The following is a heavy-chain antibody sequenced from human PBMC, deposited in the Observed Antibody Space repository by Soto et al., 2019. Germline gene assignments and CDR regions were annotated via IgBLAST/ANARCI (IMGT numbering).Heavy chain of an antibody. Sequence: QVQLVESGGGVVQPGRSLRLSCVASGFTFNTYGMHWVRQAPGKGLEWVAVISFDGSSKYYADSVKGRFTISRDNSKNTLYLQMNSLRAEDTAVYYCGIQISVTTYWYFDVWGRGTLVTVSS. CDR1: GFTFNTYG. CDR2: ISFDGSSK. CDR3: GIQISVTTYWYFDV. V-gene: IGHV3-30*03. D-gene: IGHD4-17*01. J-gene: IGHJ2*01.